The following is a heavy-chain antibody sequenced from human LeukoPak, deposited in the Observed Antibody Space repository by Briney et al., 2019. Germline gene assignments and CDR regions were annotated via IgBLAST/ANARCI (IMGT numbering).Heavy chain of an antibody. J-gene: IGHJ4*02. V-gene: IGHV3-66*01. CDR1: GFTVSSNY. CDR3: ARNAGTTVDC. D-gene: IGHD1-1*01. Sequence: PGGSLRLSCAASGFTVSSNYLIWVRQARGKGLEWVSVIYSTGVTHYADSVKGRFTISRDNSKNTVYLQMSSLRAEDTAVYYCARNAGTTVDCWGQGTLVTVSS. CDR2: IYSTGVT.